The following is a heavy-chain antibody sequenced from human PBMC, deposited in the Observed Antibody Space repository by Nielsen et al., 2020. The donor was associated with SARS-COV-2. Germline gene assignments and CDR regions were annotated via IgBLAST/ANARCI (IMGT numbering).Heavy chain of an antibody. CDR2: IIPIFGTA. D-gene: IGHD6-13*01. CDR1: GGTFSSYA. CDR3: ARINLGEQQLVTDYYGMDV. Sequence: SVKVSCKASGGTFSSYAISWVRQAPGQGLEWMGGIIPIFGTANYAQKFQGRVTITADESTSTAYMELSSLRSEDTAVYYCARINLGEQQLVTDYYGMDVWGQGTTVTVSS. J-gene: IGHJ6*02. V-gene: IGHV1-69*13.